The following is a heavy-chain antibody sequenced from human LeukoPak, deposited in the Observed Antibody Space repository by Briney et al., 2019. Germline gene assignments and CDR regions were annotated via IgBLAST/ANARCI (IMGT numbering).Heavy chain of an antibody. CDR2: INPNSGGT. CDR3: ARQGYGVYDYDY. D-gene: IGHD5/OR15-5a*01. V-gene: IGHV1-2*02. J-gene: IGHJ4*02. CDR1: GYTFTGYY. Sequence: GASVKVSCKASGYTFTGYYMHWVRQAPGQGLEWMGWINPNSGGTNHAQKFQGRVTMTRDTFISTAYMELSRLSSDDTAVYYCARQGYGVYDYDYWGQGTLVTVSS.